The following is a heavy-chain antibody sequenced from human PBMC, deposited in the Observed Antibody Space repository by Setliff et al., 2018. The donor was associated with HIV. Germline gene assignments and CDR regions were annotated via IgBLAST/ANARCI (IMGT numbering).Heavy chain of an antibody. Sequence: SVKVSCKASGGTFSSYAISWVRQAPGQGLEWMGGIIPILGIANYAQKFQGRVTITADKSTSTAYMELSSLRSEDTAVYYCARVGYGDCYNWDYYYYMDVWGKGTTVTVSS. CDR2: IIPILGIA. D-gene: IGHD2-21*01. J-gene: IGHJ6*03. CDR1: GGTFSSYA. CDR3: ARVGYGDCYNWDYYYYMDV. V-gene: IGHV1-69*10.